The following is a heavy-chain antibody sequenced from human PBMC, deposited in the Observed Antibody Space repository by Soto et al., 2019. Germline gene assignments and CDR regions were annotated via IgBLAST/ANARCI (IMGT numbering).Heavy chain of an antibody. Sequence: VGSLRLSCAASGFDFRTYSMNWVRQAPGEGLEWVSYINPTGSYVYYLDSLEGRFTISRDNAKNSLYLQMHSLRADDTALYYCARDSTEIFGGGMDVWGQGTTVTVSS. CDR3: ARDSTEIFGGGMDV. CDR1: GFDFRTYS. CDR2: INPTGSYV. V-gene: IGHV3-21*01. D-gene: IGHD3-3*01. J-gene: IGHJ6*02.